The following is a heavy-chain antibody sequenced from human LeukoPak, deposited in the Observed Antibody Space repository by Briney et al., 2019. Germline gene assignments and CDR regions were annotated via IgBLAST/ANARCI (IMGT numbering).Heavy chain of an antibody. J-gene: IGHJ5*02. CDR2: IKQDGSEK. CDR3: ARTGYCSSTSCVGDWFDP. D-gene: IGHD2-2*01. V-gene: IGHV3-7*01. Sequence: PGGSLRLSCAASGFTFSSYWMSWVRQAPGKGLEWVANIKQDGSEKYYVDSVKGRFTISRDNAKNSLYLQMNSLRAEDTAVYYCARTGYCSSTSCVGDWFDPWGQGTLVTVSS. CDR1: GFTFSSYW.